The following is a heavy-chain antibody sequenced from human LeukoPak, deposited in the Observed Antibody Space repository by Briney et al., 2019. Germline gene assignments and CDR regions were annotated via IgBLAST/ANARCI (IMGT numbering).Heavy chain of an antibody. CDR1: GGSITSYY. CDR3: ARSGGSGTYYDGSFDY. Sequence: NPSETLSLTCSVFGGSITSYYWSWIRQAAGKGLEWIGRIYTSGSTAYNPSLKSRVTMSVDTSKTQFSLKLYSVTAADTAVYYCARSGGSGTYYDGSFDYWGQGTLVTVSS. CDR2: IYTSGST. J-gene: IGHJ4*02. V-gene: IGHV4-4*07. D-gene: IGHD1-26*01.